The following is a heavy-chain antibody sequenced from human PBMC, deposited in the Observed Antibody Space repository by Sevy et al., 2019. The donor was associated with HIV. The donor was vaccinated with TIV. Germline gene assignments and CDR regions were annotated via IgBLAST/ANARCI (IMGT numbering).Heavy chain of an antibody. D-gene: IGHD2-8*02. Sequence: GGSLRLSCAASGFTFSSYYMSWVRQAPGKGLEWVANIKQDGSEKYYVDSVKGRFTISRDNAKNSLYLQMNSLRAEDTTVYYCARGGVVYWGQETLVTVS. J-gene: IGHJ4*02. CDR3: ARGGVVY. CDR1: GFTFSSYY. V-gene: IGHV3-7*04. CDR2: IKQDGSEK.